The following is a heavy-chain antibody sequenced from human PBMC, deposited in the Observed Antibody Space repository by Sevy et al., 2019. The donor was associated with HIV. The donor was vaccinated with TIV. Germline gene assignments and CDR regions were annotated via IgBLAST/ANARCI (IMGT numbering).Heavy chain of an antibody. V-gene: IGHV4-59*01. CDR3: ARAGGEYDFSQDD. CDR1: GGSISSYY. D-gene: IGHD3-16*01. J-gene: IGHJ6*02. CDR2: IYYSGST. Sequence: SETLSLTCTVSGGSISSYYWSWIRQPPGKGLDWIGYIYYSGSTNYHPSLKSRVTISVDTSKNQVSLKLSSVTAADTAVYYCARAGGEYDFSQDDWGQWTTVTVSS.